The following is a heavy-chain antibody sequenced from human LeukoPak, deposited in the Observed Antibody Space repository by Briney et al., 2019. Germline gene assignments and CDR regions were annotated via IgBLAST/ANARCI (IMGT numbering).Heavy chain of an antibody. Sequence: QSGGSLRLSCTASGFTFGDYAMSWVRQAPGKGLEWVGFIRSKAYGGTTEYAASVKGRFTISRDDSKSIAYLQMNSLKTEDTAVYYCRAAMVTWGQGTLVTVSS. CDR3: RAAMVT. CDR1: GFTFGDYA. V-gene: IGHV3-49*04. J-gene: IGHJ4*02. CDR2: IRSKAYGGTT. D-gene: IGHD5-18*01.